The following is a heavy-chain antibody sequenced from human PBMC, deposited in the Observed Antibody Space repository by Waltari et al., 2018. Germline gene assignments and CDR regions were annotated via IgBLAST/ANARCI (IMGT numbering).Heavy chain of an antibody. CDR1: GSTVSSNY. V-gene: IGHV3-53*01. J-gene: IGHJ4*02. D-gene: IGHD6-6*01. Sequence: EVQLVESGGGLIQPGGSLRLSCAASGSTVSSNYMSWVRQAPGKGLEWVSVIYSGGSTYYADAVKGRFTISRDNSKNTLYLQMNSLRAEDTAVYYCARWGLSAGGSSYFDYWGQGTLVTVSS. CDR2: IYSGGST. CDR3: ARWGLSAGGSSYFDY.